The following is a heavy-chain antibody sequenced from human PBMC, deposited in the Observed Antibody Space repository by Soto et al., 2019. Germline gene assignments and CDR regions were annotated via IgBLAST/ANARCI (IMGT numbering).Heavy chain of an antibody. CDR1: GFTFCSFG. D-gene: IGHD1-26*01. Sequence: GGSLRLSCAASGFTFCSFGMSWVRQAPGKGLEWVSSVTGNGIGTYYADSVKGRFTISRDNSKNTLYLQMNSLRPEDTAVYYCAREVNEGGSYPRYGMDVWGQGTTVTVSS. CDR3: AREVNEGGSYPRYGMDV. J-gene: IGHJ6*02. CDR2: VTGNGIGT. V-gene: IGHV3-23*01.